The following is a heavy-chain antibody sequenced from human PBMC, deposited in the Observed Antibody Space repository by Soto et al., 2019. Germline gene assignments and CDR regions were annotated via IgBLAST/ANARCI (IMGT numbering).Heavy chain of an antibody. CDR1: GFTVSSYA. CDR2: ISGSGGST. CDR3: AKATGYTSSWPPSHTWFDP. Sequence: GSLRLSCAASGFTVSSYAMSWVRQAPGKGLEWVSGISGSGGSTYYADSVKGRFTISRDNSKNTLYLQMNSLRVEDTAVYYCAKATGYTSSWPPSHTWFDPWGQGTLVTVSS. V-gene: IGHV3-23*01. D-gene: IGHD6-13*01. J-gene: IGHJ5*02.